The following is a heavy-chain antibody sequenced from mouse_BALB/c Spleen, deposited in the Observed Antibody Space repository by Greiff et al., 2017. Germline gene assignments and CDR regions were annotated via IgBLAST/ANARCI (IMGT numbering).Heavy chain of an antibody. D-gene: IGHD1-1*01. J-gene: IGHJ2*01. Sequence: QVQLQQSGAELVRPGASVTLSCKASGYTFTDYEMHWVKQTPVHGLEWIGAIDPETGGTAYNQKFKGKATLTADKSSSTAYMELRSLTSEDSAVYYCTRRITTVVALYYFDYWGQGTTLTVSS. CDR1: GYTFTDYE. CDR2: IDPETGGT. V-gene: IGHV1-15*01. CDR3: TRRITTVVALYYFDY.